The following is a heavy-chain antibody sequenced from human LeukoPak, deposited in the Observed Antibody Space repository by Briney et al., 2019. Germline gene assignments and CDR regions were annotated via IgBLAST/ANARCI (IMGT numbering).Heavy chain of an antibody. D-gene: IGHD3-16*02. V-gene: IGHV3-23*01. J-gene: IGHJ4*02. CDR3: ATTRTIYDYVWGSYRYAPFDY. CDR1: GFTFSSYG. CDR2: ISGSGGST. Sequence: PGGSLRLSCAASGFTFSSYGMSWVRQAPGKGLEWVSAISGSGGSTYYADSVKDRFTISRDNSKNTLYLRMNSLRAEDTAVYYCATTRTIYDYVWGSYRYAPFDYWGQGTLVTVSS.